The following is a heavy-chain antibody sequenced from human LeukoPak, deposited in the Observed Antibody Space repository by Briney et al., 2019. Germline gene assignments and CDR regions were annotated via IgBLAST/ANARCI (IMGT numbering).Heavy chain of an antibody. CDR2: FDPEDGET. V-gene: IGHV1-24*01. J-gene: IGHJ4*02. Sequence: GASVKVSCKVSGYTLTELSMHWVRQAPGKGLEWMGGFDPEDGETIYAQKFQGRVTMTRDTSTSTVYMELSSLRSEDTAVYYCARETYSYGYDYWGQGTLVTVSS. D-gene: IGHD5-18*01. CDR1: GYTLTELS. CDR3: ARETYSYGYDY.